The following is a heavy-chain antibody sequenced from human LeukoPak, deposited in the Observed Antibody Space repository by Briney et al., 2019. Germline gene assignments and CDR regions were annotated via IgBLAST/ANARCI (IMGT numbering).Heavy chain of an antibody. CDR3: ARVGTEYYFDY. D-gene: IGHD3-10*01. CDR1: GFTFSSYS. V-gene: IGHV3-48*01. CDR2: ISSSSSTI. Sequence: GGSLRLSCAASGFTFSSYSMNWVRQAPGKGLEWVSYISSSSSTIYYADSVKGRFTISRDNAKNSLYLQMNSLRAEDMAVYYCARVGTEYYFDYWGQGTLVTVSS. J-gene: IGHJ4*02.